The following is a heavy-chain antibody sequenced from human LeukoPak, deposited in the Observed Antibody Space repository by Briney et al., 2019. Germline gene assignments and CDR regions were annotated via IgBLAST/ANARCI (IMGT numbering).Heavy chain of an antibody. CDR2: IGGGGTYR. D-gene: IGHD6-19*01. Sequence: GGSLRLSCAASGLTFSSYAMSWVRQAPGKGLEWVSTIGGGGTYRYYVDSVKGRFTISRDNSKNTLYLQMNSLRAEDTAVYYCAKSAGYNSGSVRRDFDYWGQGTLVTVSS. J-gene: IGHJ4*02. V-gene: IGHV3-23*01. CDR3: AKSAGYNSGSVRRDFDY. CDR1: GLTFSSYA.